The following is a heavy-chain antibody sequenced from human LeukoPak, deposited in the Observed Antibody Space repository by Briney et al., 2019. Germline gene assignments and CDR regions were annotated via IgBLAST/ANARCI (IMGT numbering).Heavy chain of an antibody. CDR3: ARGRGICSSTSCYTNFQH. CDR2: IIPIFGTA. D-gene: IGHD2-2*02. CDR1: GYTFTSYD. J-gene: IGHJ1*01. Sequence: GASVKVSCKASGYTFTSYDINWVRQAPGQGLEWMGGIIPIFGTANYAQKFQGRVTITADESTSTAYMELSSLRSEDTAVYYCARGRGICSSTSCYTNFQHWGQGTLVTVSS. V-gene: IGHV1-69*13.